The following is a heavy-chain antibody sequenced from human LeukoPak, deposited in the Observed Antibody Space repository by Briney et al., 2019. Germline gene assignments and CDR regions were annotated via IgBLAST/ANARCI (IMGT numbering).Heavy chain of an antibody. J-gene: IGHJ6*02. CDR2: MNPNSGNT. CDR1: GYTFTSYD. CDR3: ASTPLPVDYGESEDYGMDV. Sequence: RASVKVSCKASGYTFTSYDINWVRQAPGQGVEWMGWMNPNSGNTGYAQKFQGRVIITRNTSISTAYMELSSLRSEDTAVYYCASTPLPVDYGESEDYGMDVWGQGTRSPSP. D-gene: IGHD4-17*01. V-gene: IGHV1-8*01.